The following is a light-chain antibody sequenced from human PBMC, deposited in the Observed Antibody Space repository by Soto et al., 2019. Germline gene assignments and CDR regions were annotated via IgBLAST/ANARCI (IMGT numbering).Light chain of an antibody. Sequence: DIQMTQSPSTLSASVGDRVTITCLASQNVAHFLNWYQQKPGKAPKLLIYATSTLHSGVPSRFSGSGFGTDFTLTINSLQTEDFATYYCQQNYSPPPITFGQGTRLEI. CDR1: QNVAHF. CDR2: ATS. J-gene: IGKJ5*01. V-gene: IGKV1-39*01. CDR3: QQNYSPPPIT.